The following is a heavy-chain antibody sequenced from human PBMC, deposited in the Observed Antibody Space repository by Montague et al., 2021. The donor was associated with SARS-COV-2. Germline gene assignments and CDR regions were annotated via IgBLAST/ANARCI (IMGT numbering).Heavy chain of an antibody. D-gene: IGHD3-10*01. CDR3: ARGRMVRGVSLLHSYGMDV. J-gene: IGHJ6*02. V-gene: IGHV1-8*01. CDR1: GYTFTSYD. CDR2: MNPNSGNT. Sequence: SVKVSCKASGYTFTSYDINWVRQATGQGLEWMGWMNPNSGNTGYAQKFQGRVTMTRNTSISTAYMELSGLRSEDTAVYYCARGRMVRGVSLLHSYGMDVWGQGTTVTVSS.